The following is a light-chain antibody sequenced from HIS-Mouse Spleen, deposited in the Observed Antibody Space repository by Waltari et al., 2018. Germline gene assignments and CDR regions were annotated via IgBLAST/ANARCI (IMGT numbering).Light chain of an antibody. CDR2: EDS. CDR3: YSTDSSGNHRV. V-gene: IGLV3-10*01. J-gene: IGLJ2*01. CDR1: ALPKKY. Sequence: SYELTHPPSVSVSPGQTARITCSGDALPKKYAYWYQQKSGQAPVLVIYEDSKRPSGIPARFSGSSSGTMATLTISGAQVEDEADYYCYSTDSSGNHRVFGGGTKLTVL.